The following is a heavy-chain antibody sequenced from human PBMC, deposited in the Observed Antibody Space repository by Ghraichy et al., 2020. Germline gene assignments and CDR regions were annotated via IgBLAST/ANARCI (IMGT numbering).Heavy chain of an antibody. CDR3: ARELLHYYYYGMDV. CDR1: GYTFTGYY. V-gene: IGHV1-2*02. Sequence: ASVKVSCKASGYTFTGYYMHLVRQAPGQGLEWMGWINPNSGGTNYAQKFQGRVTMTRDTSISTAYMELSRLRSDDTAVYYCARELLHYYYYGMDVWGQGTTVTVSS. J-gene: IGHJ6*02. CDR2: INPNSGGT. D-gene: IGHD2-15*01.